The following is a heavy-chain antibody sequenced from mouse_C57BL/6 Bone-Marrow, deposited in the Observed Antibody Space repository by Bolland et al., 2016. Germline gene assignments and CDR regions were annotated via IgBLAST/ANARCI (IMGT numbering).Heavy chain of an antibody. V-gene: IGHV1-52*01. CDR2: ET. Sequence: ETHYNQKFKDKATLTVDKSSSTAYMQLSSLTSEDSAVYYCARGDEFAYWGQGTLV. J-gene: IGHJ3*01. CDR3: ARGDEFAY.